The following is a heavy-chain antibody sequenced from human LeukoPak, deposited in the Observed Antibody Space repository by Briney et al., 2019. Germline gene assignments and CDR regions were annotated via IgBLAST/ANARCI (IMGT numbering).Heavy chain of an antibody. J-gene: IGHJ3*02. D-gene: IGHD5-12*01. V-gene: IGHV4-4*07. CDR3: ARGVATTQFGGAFDI. Sequence: SETLSLTCTVSGGSISSYYWSRIRQPAGKGLEWIGRIYTSGSTNYNPSLKSRVTMSVDTSKNQFSLKLSSVTAADTAVYYCARGVATTQFGGAFDIWGQGTMVTVSS. CDR2: IYTSGST. CDR1: GGSISSYY.